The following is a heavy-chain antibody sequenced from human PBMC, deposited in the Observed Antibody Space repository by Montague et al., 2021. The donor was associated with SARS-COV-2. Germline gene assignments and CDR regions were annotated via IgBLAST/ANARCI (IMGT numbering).Heavy chain of an antibody. J-gene: IGHJ6*02. CDR2: VYYSWTA. Sequence: SETLSLTCAVALGSVRSGLHYRTWIRQASTQVLKGIGYVYYSWTANHNPSLKSRLTLTVDTSKNQFSLKLSSVTAADTAIYYCARERLDCSGTSCYTNGLDVWGQGTMVTVSS. CDR1: LGSVRSGLHY. D-gene: IGHD2-15*01. CDR3: ARERLDCSGTSCYTNGLDV. V-gene: IGHV4-61*01.